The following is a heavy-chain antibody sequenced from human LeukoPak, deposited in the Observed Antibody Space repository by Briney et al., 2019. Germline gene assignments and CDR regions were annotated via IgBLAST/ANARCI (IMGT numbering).Heavy chain of an antibody. J-gene: IGHJ4*02. CDR2: IYYTGNT. CDR1: GGSVSNYY. CDR3: AREETSIYDSSGYYYDY. D-gene: IGHD3-22*01. V-gene: IGHV4-59*02. Sequence: SETLSLTCTVSGGSVSNYYWSWIRQPPGEGLEWIGYIYYTGNTNYNPSLKSRVIISVDTSKNQFSLKLSSVTAADTAVYYCAREETSIYDSSGYYYDYWGQGTLVTVSS.